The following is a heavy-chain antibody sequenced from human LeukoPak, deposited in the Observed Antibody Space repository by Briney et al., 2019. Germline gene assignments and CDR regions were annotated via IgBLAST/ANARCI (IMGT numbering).Heavy chain of an antibody. J-gene: IGHJ4*02. CDR2: MNLGGSEK. V-gene: IGHV3-7*01. CDR1: GFTFSNYW. Sequence: GGSLRLSCAASGFTFSNYWMSWVRQAPGKGLEWVANMNLGGSEKYYVDSVKGRFTISRDNAKSSLYLQMNSLRAEDTAVYYCARDDYGPAGYGGQGTLVTVSS. CDR3: ARDDYGPAGY. D-gene: IGHD4-17*01.